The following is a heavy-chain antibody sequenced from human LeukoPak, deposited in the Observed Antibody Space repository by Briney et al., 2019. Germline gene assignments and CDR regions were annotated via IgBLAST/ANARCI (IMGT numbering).Heavy chain of an antibody. V-gene: IGHV1-46*01. J-gene: IGHJ4*02. CDR3: ARDKDIITMVRGVKYYFDY. Sequence: ASVKVSCKASGYTFTSYYMHWVRQAPGQGLEWMGLINPSGGSTSYAQKFQGRVTMTRDTSTSTVYMELSSLRSEDTAVYYCARDKDIITMVRGVKYYFDYWGQGTLVTVSS. CDR2: INPSGGST. D-gene: IGHD3-10*01. CDR1: GYTFTSYY.